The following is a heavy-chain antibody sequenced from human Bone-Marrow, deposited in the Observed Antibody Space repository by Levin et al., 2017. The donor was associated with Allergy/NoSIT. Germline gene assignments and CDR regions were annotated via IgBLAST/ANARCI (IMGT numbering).Heavy chain of an antibody. V-gene: IGHV4-61*01. J-gene: IGHJ4*02. CDR3: ARGGSLSGSSYYFDY. D-gene: IGHD1-26*01. CDR1: GGSVSSGSYY. Sequence: SQTLLLTCTVSGGSVSSGSYYWSWIRQPPGKGLEWIGYIYCSGSTNYNPSLKSRVTISVDTSKNQFSLKLSSVTAADTAVYYCARGGSLSGSSYYFDYWGQGTLVTVSS. CDR2: IYCSGST.